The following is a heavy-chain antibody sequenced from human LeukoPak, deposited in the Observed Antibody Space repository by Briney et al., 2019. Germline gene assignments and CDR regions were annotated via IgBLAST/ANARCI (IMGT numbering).Heavy chain of an antibody. CDR3: AKAPYGSGSYPPYYFDY. CDR1: GFTFSSYA. CDR2: ISGSGGST. J-gene: IGHJ4*02. Sequence: GGSLRLSCAASGFTFSSYAMSWVRQAPGKGLEWVSAISGSGGSTYYAGSVKGRFTISRDSSKNTLYLQMNSLRAEDTAVYYCAKAPYGSGSYPPYYFDYWGQGTLVTVSS. V-gene: IGHV3-23*01. D-gene: IGHD3-10*01.